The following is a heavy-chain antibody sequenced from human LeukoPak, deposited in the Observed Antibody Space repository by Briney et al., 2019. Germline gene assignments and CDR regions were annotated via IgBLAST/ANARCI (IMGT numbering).Heavy chain of an antibody. CDR1: GFTFSGSD. V-gene: IGHV3-33*06. Sequence: LPGGSLRLSCAASGFTFSGSDMHWVRQAPGKGLEWVAVIWNDGGKKYYADSVKGRFTISRDNSKNTVYLQTDSLRVEDTAVYYCAKGGGSHYFDYWGQGTLVTVSS. CDR2: IWNDGGKK. J-gene: IGHJ4*02. D-gene: IGHD2-15*01. CDR3: AKGGGSHYFDY.